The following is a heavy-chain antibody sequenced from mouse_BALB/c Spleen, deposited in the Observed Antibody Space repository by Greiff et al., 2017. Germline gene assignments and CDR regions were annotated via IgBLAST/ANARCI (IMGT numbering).Heavy chain of an antibody. V-gene: IGHV7-3*02. Sequence: DVQLQESGGGLVQPGGSLRLSCATSGFTFTDYYMSWVRQPPGKALEWLGFIRNKANGYTTEYSASVKGRFTISRDNSQSILYLQMNTLRAEDSATYYCARDSPFYGSPFDYWGQGTTLTVSS. J-gene: IGHJ2*01. D-gene: IGHD1-1*01. CDR3: ARDSPFYGSPFDY. CDR2: IRNKANGYTT. CDR1: GFTFTDYY.